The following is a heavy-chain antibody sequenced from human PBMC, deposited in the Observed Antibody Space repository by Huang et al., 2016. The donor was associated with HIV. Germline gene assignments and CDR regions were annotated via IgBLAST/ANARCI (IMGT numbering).Heavy chain of an antibody. CDR3: ARDHSYGWFDY. Sequence: QVQLVESGGGLVKPGGSLRLSCAASGFTFSGYYMSWIRQASGKGLEWGSYISSSGITIYYADSVKGRFTISRDNAKNSLYLQMNSLRAEDTAVYYCARDHSYGWFDYWGQGTLVTVSS. V-gene: IGHV3-11*01. CDR2: ISSSGITI. J-gene: IGHJ4*02. D-gene: IGHD5-18*01. CDR1: GFTFSGYY.